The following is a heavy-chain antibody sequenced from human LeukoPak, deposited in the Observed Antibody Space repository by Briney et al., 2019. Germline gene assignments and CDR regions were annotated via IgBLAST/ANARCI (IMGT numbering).Heavy chain of an antibody. J-gene: IGHJ3*02. CDR3: AREGLYSSTLTAFDI. V-gene: IGHV3-30*04. CDR2: ISYDGSNK. Sequence: PGGSLRLSCAASGFTFSSYAMHWVRQAPGKGLEWVAVISYDGSNKYYADSVKGRFTISRDNSKNTLYLQMNSLRGEDTAVYYCAREGLYSSTLTAFDIWGQGTMVTVSS. D-gene: IGHD6-13*01. CDR1: GFTFSSYA.